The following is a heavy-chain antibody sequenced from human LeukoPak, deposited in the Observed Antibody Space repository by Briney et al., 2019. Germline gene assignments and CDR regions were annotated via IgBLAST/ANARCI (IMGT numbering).Heavy chain of an antibody. V-gene: IGHV3-23*01. D-gene: IGHD3-22*01. J-gene: IGHJ4*02. Sequence: GRSLRLSCAASGFTFSSYAMSWVRQAPGKGLEWVSAISGSGGSTYYADSVKGRFTISRDNSKNTLYLQMNSLRAEDTAVYYCASSSGYYYFDYWGQGTLVTVSS. CDR2: ISGSGGST. CDR3: ASSSGYYYFDY. CDR1: GFTFSSYA.